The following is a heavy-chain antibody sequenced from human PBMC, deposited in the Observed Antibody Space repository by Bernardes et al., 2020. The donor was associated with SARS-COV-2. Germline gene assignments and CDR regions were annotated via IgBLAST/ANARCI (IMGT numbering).Heavy chain of an antibody. V-gene: IGHV3-23*01. Sequence: AISDSGEPTYYANSVEGRFTISRDNSKNTLHLQMNGLRAEDTAVYYCAKDGVAYDSSGYYARHLDYWGQGTLVTVSS. CDR2: ISDSGEPT. CDR3: AKDGVAYDSSGYYARHLDY. J-gene: IGHJ4*02. D-gene: IGHD3-22*01.